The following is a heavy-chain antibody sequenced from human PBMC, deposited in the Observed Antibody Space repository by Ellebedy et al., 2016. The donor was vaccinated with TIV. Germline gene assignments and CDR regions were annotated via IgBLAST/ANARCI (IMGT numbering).Heavy chain of an antibody. J-gene: IGHJ5*02. V-gene: IGHV1-69*13. CDR3: ARVVEGWFDP. CDR1: GGTFSSYA. Sequence: AASVKVSCKASGGTFSSYAISWVRQAPGQGLEWMGGIIPIFGTANYAQKFQGRVTITADESTSTAYMELSSLRSEDTAVYYCARVVEGWFDPWGQGTLVTVSS. CDR2: IIPIFGTA. D-gene: IGHD2-21*01.